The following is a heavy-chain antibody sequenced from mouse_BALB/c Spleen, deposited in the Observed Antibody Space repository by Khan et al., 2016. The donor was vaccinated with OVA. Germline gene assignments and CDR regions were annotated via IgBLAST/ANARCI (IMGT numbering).Heavy chain of an antibody. Sequence: EVQLQESGPGLVKPSQSLSLTCTVTGYSITSDYAWNWIRQFPGNKLEWMGYISYSGNTKYNPSLKNQISVTRNTSKNQIFLQLNSVTAEDTATDYCARVYGGDFDYWGQGTTLTVSS. CDR1: GYSITSDYA. V-gene: IGHV3-2*02. J-gene: IGHJ2*01. D-gene: IGHD2-10*02. CDR3: ARVYGGDFDY. CDR2: ISYSGNT.